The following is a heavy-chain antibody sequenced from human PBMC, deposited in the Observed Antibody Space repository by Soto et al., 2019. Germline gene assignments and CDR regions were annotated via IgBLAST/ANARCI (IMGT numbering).Heavy chain of an antibody. CDR3: ARVQPPTAMVTHDAFDI. J-gene: IGHJ3*02. D-gene: IGHD5-18*01. V-gene: IGHV3-7*01. CDR1: AFPFISYW. Sequence: PGGSLRLSCAPSAFPFISYWMSWVRQAPGKGLEWVANIKQDGSEKYYVDSVRGRFTISRDNAKNSLYLQMNSLRAEHTAVYYCARVQPPTAMVTHDAFDIWGQGTMVTVSS. CDR2: IKQDGSEK.